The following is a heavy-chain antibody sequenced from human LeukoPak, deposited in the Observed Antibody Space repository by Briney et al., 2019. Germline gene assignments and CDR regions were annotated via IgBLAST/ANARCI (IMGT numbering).Heavy chain of an antibody. J-gene: IGHJ3*02. V-gene: IGHV1-69*13. CDR2: IIPIFGTA. D-gene: IGHD3-9*01. CDR1: GYTLSEVS. Sequence: SVKVSCKVSGYTLSEVSMHWVRQAPGQGLEWMGGIIPIFGTANYAQKFQGRVTITADESTSTAYMELSSLRSEDTAVYYCARARFDADAFDIWGQGTMVTVSS. CDR3: ARARFDADAFDI.